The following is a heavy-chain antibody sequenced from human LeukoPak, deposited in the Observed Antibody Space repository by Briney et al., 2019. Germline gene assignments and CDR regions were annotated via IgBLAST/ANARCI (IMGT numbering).Heavy chain of an antibody. V-gene: IGHV1-18*01. CDR1: GYSSTNYG. CDR3: ARGISDFWSGYYTDYYFDY. J-gene: IGHJ4*02. D-gene: IGHD3-3*01. Sequence: ASVKVSCKASGYSSTNYGISWVRQAPGQGLEWMGWISAYNGNTNYAQKLQGRVTMTTDTSTSTAYMELRSLRSDDTAVYYCARGISDFWSGYYTDYYFDYWGQGTLVTVSS. CDR2: ISAYNGNT.